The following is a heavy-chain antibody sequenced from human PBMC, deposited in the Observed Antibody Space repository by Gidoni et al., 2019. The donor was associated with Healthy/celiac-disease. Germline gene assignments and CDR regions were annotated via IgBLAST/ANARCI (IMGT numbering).Heavy chain of an antibody. CDR3: ARGTRYYYYYDSSGYFLFDY. Sequence: QVQLQQWGAGLLKPSETLSITCAVYGGSFSGYYWSWIRQPPGKGLEWIGEINHSGSTNYNPSLKSRVTISVDTSKNQFSLKLSSVTAADTAVYYCARGTRYYYYYDSSGYFLFDYWGQGTLVTVSS. CDR2: INHSGST. V-gene: IGHV4-34*01. D-gene: IGHD3-22*01. J-gene: IGHJ4*01. CDR1: GGSFSGYY.